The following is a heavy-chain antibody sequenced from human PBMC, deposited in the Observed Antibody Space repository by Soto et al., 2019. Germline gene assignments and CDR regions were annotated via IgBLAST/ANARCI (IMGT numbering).Heavy chain of an antibody. CDR2: IIPLFGTT. CDR1: GGTFRENI. V-gene: IGHV1-69*01. D-gene: IGHD5-12*01. J-gene: IGHJ5*01. Sequence: QVQLVQSGAEVKKPGSSVRVSCKASGGTFRENIISWVRQAPGQGLEWMGRIIPLFGTTDYAQKFQGRVTIIADAPTSTAYLELSSLTPEDTAVYYCAREGTSTFYDDSWGQGTLVTVSS. CDR3: AREGTSTFYDDS.